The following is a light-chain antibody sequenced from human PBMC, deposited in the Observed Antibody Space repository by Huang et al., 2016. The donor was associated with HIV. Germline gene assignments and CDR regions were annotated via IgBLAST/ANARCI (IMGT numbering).Light chain of an antibody. CDR1: QSLLHINGYTF. J-gene: IGKJ4*01. Sequence: IVLTQSPLSLPVTPGEPASISCRSSQSLLHINGYTFLDWYLQKPGQSPQLLIHLGFKRASGVPDRFSGSGSATDFTLKISRVEAEDVGVYYCMQALQTPPTFGGGTRVEIK. CDR2: LGF. V-gene: IGKV2-28*01. CDR3: MQALQTPPT.